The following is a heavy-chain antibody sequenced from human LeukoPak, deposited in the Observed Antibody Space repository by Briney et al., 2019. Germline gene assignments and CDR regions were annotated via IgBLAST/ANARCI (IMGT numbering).Heavy chain of an antibody. V-gene: IGHV4-59*01. Sequence: PSETLSLTCTVSGGSISSYYWNWIRQPPGRGLEWIGYIYNTGSTNYNPSLRSRVTISVDSSKNQFSLKLSSVTAADTAVYYCARDISVAGSFLLFDYWGQGTLVTVSS. CDR1: GGSISSYY. D-gene: IGHD6-19*01. CDR3: ARDISVAGSFLLFDY. CDR2: IYNTGST. J-gene: IGHJ4*02.